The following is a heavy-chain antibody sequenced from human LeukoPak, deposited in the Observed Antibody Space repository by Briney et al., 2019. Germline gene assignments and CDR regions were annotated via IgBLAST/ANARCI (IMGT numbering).Heavy chain of an antibody. CDR1: GASISSYY. D-gene: IGHD6-19*01. Sequence: SETLSLTCTVSGASISSYYWSWIRQPAGKGLEWIGHIYTSVSTNYNPSLKSRVTMSVDTSKNQFSLKLSSVTAADTAVYYCARTLAVADKIQTEYYYHMDVWGKGTTVTVSS. CDR2: IYTSVST. CDR3: ARTLAVADKIQTEYYYHMDV. J-gene: IGHJ6*03. V-gene: IGHV4-4*07.